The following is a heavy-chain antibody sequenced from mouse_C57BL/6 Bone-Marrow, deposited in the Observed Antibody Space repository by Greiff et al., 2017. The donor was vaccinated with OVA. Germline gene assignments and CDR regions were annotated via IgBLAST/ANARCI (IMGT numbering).Heavy chain of an antibody. J-gene: IGHJ4*01. CDR1: GYTFTSYW. V-gene: IGHV1-64*01. CDR3: ARWDYGSIYGRYAMDY. Sequence: QVQLKQPGAELVKPGASVKLSCKASGYTFTSYWMHWVKQRPGQGLEWIGMIHPNSGSTNYNEKFKSKATMTVAKSSSTAYMQLSSRTSEYSAVYYCARWDYGSIYGRYAMDYWGQGTSGTVSS. D-gene: IGHD1-1*01. CDR2: IHPNSGST.